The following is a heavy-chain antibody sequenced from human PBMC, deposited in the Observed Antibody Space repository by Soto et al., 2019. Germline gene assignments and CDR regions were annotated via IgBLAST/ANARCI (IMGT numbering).Heavy chain of an antibody. V-gene: IGHV3-66*01. D-gene: IGHD1-26*01. Sequence: EVQLVESGGGLVQPGGSLRLSCAASGFTVSSNYMSWVRQAPGKGLEWVSVIYSGGSTYYADSVKGRFTISRDNTKNTLYLQMNSLRAEDTAVYYCARDLEYSGSLDYWGQGTLVTVSS. J-gene: IGHJ4*02. CDR3: ARDLEYSGSLDY. CDR2: IYSGGST. CDR1: GFTVSSNY.